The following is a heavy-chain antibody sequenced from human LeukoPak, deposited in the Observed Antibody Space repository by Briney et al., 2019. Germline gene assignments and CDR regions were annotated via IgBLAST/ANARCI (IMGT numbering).Heavy chain of an antibody. CDR1: GFTFSSYA. CDR2: ISGNGGIT. V-gene: IGHV3-64D*06. D-gene: IGHD1-26*01. CDR3: LKDSKRELLQYYFDY. J-gene: IGHJ4*02. Sequence: GGSLRLSCSASGFTFSSYAMHWVRQAPGKGLEYVSAISGNGGITYYADSVKGRFTISRDNSKNTLYLQMSSLRPEDMAVYYCLKDSKRELLQYYFDYWGQGTLVTVSS.